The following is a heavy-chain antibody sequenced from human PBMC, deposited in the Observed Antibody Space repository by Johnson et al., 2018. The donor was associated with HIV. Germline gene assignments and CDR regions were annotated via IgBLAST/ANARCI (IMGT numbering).Heavy chain of an antibody. CDR1: GFTFSDAW. CDR2: IKRKSDGETT. D-gene: IGHD3-22*01. CDR3: TAYPMLLGYYVHSSP. V-gene: IGHV3-15*01. J-gene: IGHJ3*01. Sequence: VQLVESGGGSVKPGGSLRLSCAVSGFTFSDAWMSWVRQAPGKGLEWVGRIKRKSDGETTDYAAPVKGRFTISRDDSKTTLYLKMNSLKTEDTGVDFCTAYPMLLGYYVHSSPWGQGTMVTVSS.